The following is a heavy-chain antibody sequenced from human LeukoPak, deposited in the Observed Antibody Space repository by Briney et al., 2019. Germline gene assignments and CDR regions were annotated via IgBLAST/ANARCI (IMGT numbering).Heavy chain of an antibody. J-gene: IGHJ4*02. CDR3: ARVIAARGFGYFDY. CDR2: IYTSGST. V-gene: IGHV4-4*07. D-gene: IGHD6-6*01. CDR1: GGSISSYY. Sequence: PSETLSLTCTVSGGSISSYYWSWIRQPAGKGLEWIGRIYTSGSTNYNPSLKSRVTMSVDTSKNQFSLKLSSVTAADTAVYYCARVIAARGFGYFDYWGQGTLVTVSS.